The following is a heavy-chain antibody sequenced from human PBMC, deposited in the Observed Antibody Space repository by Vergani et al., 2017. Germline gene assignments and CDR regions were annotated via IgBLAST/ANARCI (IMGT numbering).Heavy chain of an antibody. CDR3: AKDXECYGPDTLHYFDF. CDR2: IRYDGRNN. V-gene: IGHV3-30*02. Sequence: QVQLVESGGGVVQPGGSLRLSCAASGFTFNAYGMHWVRQAPGKGLEWLSFIRYDGRNNYYADSVKGRFTISRDNSKNTVYLQLNSLTDGDTALYYCAKDXECYGPDTLHYFDFWGQGIQVTVSS. J-gene: IGHJ4*02. D-gene: IGHD4-17*01. CDR1: GFTFNAYG.